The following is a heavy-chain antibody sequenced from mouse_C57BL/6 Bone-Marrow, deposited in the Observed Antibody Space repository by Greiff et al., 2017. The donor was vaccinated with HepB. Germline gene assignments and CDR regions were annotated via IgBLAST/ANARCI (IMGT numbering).Heavy chain of an antibody. Sequence: EVQLVESGGGLVKPGGSLKLSCAASGFTFSSYAMSWVRQTPEKGLEWVATISDGGSYTYYPDNVKGRFTISRDNAKNNLYLQMSHLKSEDTAMYCCARDRGPFAYWGQGTLVTVSA. CDR3: ARDRGPFAY. D-gene: IGHD3-3*01. CDR2: ISDGGSYT. V-gene: IGHV5-4*01. CDR1: GFTFSSYA. J-gene: IGHJ3*01.